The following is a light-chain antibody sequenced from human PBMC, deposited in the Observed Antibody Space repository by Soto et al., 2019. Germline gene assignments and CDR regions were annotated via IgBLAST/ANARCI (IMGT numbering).Light chain of an antibody. Sequence: QSALTQPASVSGSPGQSITISCTGTSSDVGSYNLVSWYQQYPDKAPKLIIYEGTKRPSGISNRFSGSKSGNTASLTISGLQSEDEAHYHCCSYAGGGLSLWVFGGATKLTVL. CDR3: CSYAGGGLSLWV. J-gene: IGLJ3*02. CDR2: EGT. CDR1: SSDVGSYNL. V-gene: IGLV2-23*01.